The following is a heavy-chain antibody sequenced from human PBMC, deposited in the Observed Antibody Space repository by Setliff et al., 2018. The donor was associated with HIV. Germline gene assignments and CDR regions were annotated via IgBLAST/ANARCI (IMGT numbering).Heavy chain of an antibody. Sequence: PGGSLRLSCAASGFTFSTYWMSWVRQAPGKGLEWVANINQGESEKYYVDSVKGRFTISRDNARSSLYLQMNSLRAEDTAVYYCARDSGGTSPYWGQGTLVTVSS. CDR3: ARDSGGTSPY. CDR2: INQGESEK. V-gene: IGHV3-7*01. CDR1: GFTFSTYW. J-gene: IGHJ4*02. D-gene: IGHD2-15*01.